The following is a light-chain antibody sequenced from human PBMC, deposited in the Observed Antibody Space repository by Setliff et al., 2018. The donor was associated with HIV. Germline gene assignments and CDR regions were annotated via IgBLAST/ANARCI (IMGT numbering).Light chain of an antibody. CDR3: SSYTSTYTRV. CDR1: SSDIGSYDL. J-gene: IGLJ1*01. CDR2: EVT. Sequence: QSVLTQPASVSGSPGQSITISCTGTSSDIGSYDLVSWFQQHPGKAPKAIIYEVTNRPSGVSNRFSGSKSGSTASLTISGLQAEDEADYYCSSYTSTYTRVFGTGTKVTVL. V-gene: IGLV2-14*02.